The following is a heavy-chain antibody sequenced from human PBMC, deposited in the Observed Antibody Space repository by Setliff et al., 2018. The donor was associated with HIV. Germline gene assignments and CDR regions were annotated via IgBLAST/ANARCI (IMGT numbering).Heavy chain of an antibody. D-gene: IGHD2-8*01. V-gene: IGHV3-48*04. Sequence: GGSLRLSCAASGVTLSSYSLNWVRQAPGQGLEWISYISSSGHTIYYADSVKGRFTISRDNAKTSLYLHMNSLRAEDTAMYYCVRDASGVGHDFDHWGQGTLVTVSS. CDR3: VRDASGVGHDFDH. J-gene: IGHJ4*02. CDR1: GVTLSSYS. CDR2: ISSSGHTI.